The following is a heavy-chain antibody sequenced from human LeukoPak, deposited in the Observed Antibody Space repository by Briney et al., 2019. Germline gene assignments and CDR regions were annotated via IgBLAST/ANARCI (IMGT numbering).Heavy chain of an antibody. CDR2: INPNSGGT. V-gene: IGHV1-2*02. D-gene: IGHD3-10*01. Sequence: GASVKVSCKASGYTFTGYYMHWVRQAPGQGLEWMGWINPNSGGTNYAQRFQGRVTMTRDTSISTAYMELSRLRSDDTAVYYCARGDVLLWFGEFSFDYWGQGTLVTVSS. J-gene: IGHJ4*02. CDR3: ARGDVLLWFGEFSFDY. CDR1: GYTFTGYY.